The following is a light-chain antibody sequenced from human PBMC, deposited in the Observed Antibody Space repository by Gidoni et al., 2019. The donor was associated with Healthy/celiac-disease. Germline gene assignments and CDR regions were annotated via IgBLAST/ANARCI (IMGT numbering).Light chain of an antibody. V-gene: IGKV2-28*01. CDR2: LGS. Sequence: DIVMTQSPLSLPVTPGEPASISCRSSQSLLHSNGYNYLDWYLQKQGQSPQLLIYLGSNRASGVPDRFSGSGSGTDFTLKISRVEAEDVGVYYCMQALQTPFXQXTKVEIK. J-gene: IGKJ1*01. CDR3: MQALQTP. CDR1: QSLLHSNGYNY.